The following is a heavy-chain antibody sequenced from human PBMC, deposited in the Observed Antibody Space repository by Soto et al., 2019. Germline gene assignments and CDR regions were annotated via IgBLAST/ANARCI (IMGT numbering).Heavy chain of an antibody. CDR2: MNPNSGNT. J-gene: IGHJ4*02. Sequence: ASVKVSCKASGYTFTSYDINCVRQATGQGLEWMGWMNPNSGNTGYAQKFQGRVTMTRNTSISTAYMELSSLRSEDTAVYYCARGVRVVIAAAGTSPLYYFDYWGQGTLVTVSS. CDR3: ARGVRVVIAAAGTSPLYYFDY. V-gene: IGHV1-8*01. CDR1: GYTFTSYD. D-gene: IGHD6-13*01.